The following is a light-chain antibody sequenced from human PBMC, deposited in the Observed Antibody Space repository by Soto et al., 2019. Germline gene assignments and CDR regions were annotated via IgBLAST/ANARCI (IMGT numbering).Light chain of an antibody. CDR1: QSVSSSY. V-gene: IGKV3-20*01. J-gene: IGKJ4*01. CDR2: GAS. Sequence: ELVLTQSPGTLSLSPGERATLSCRASQSVSSSYLAWYHQKPGQALRLLLDGASSRATAIPDRLSGSESGTDVILNISRLEPEDFAVYYCQQYGSSPQAFGGGTKVDIK. CDR3: QQYGSSPQA.